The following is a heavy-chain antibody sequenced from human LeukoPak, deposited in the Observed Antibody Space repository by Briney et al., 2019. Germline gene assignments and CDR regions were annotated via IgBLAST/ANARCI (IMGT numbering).Heavy chain of an antibody. CDR3: ATALYGSGSYRLTPGYYYYGMDV. Sequence: GASVKVSCKVSGYTLTELSMHWVRQAPGKGLEWMGGFDPEDGETIYAQKFQGRVTMTEDTSTDTAYMELSSLRSEDTAVYYCATALYGSGSYRLTPGYYYYGMDVWGQGTTVTASS. V-gene: IGHV1-24*01. CDR1: GYTLTELS. CDR2: FDPEDGET. D-gene: IGHD3-10*01. J-gene: IGHJ6*02.